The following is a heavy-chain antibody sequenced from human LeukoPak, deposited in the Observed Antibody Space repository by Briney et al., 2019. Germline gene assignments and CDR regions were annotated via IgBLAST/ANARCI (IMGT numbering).Heavy chain of an antibody. J-gene: IGHJ4*02. CDR1: GFTFSYYS. CDR2: ISYDGGNK. CDR3: ARQGDTASWYFDY. V-gene: IGHV3-30-3*01. D-gene: IGHD2-21*02. Sequence: GVSLRLSCAASGFTFSYYSMHWVRQAPGKGLEWVAVISYDGGNKDYADSVKGQVTISRDNSKSTQYLQMDSLRPGDTAVYYCARQGDTASWYFDYWGQGTLVTVSS.